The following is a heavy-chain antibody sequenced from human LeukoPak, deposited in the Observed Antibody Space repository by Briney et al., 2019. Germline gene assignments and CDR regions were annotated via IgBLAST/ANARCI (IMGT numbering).Heavy chain of an antibody. CDR1: GGSISSGGYY. D-gene: IGHD5-18*01. V-gene: IGHV4-31*03. J-gene: IGHJ4*02. CDR3: ARVNTAMVTGFDY. Sequence: SETLSLTCTVSGGSISSGGYYWSWIRQHPGKGLEWIGYIYYSGSTYYNPSLEGRVTISVDTSKNQFSLKLSSVTAADTAVHYCARVNTAMVTGFDYWGQGTLVTVSS. CDR2: IYYSGST.